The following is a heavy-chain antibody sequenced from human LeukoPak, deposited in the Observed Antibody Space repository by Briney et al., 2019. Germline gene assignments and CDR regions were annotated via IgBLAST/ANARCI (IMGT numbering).Heavy chain of an antibody. CDR2: IHYSGST. J-gene: IGHJ6*02. D-gene: IGHD3-22*01. V-gene: IGHV4-39*01. CDR3: ANIGGYYYGVGGGMDV. Sequence: PSETLSLTCTVSGGSISSSSYYWGWIRQPPGKGLEWIGSIHYSGSTYYNPSLKSRVTISVDASKNQFSLKLSSVTAADTAVYYCANIGGYYYGVGGGMDVWGQGTTVTVSS. CDR1: GGSISSSSYY.